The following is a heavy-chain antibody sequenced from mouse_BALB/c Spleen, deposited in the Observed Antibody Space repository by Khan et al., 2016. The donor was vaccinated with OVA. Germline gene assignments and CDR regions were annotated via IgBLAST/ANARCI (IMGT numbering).Heavy chain of an antibody. CDR2: INPHIGET. CDR1: GYSFTGYF. V-gene: IGHV1-20*02. D-gene: IGHD1-1*01. CDR3: TRIYRSDFDY. Sequence: EVQLQQSGPELVRPGASVKISCKASGYSFTGYFMNWVMQSHGKSLEWIGRINPHIGETFYNQKFKDKATLTVDESSNTANMELRSLASEDSAVYYCTRIYRSDFDYWGQGTTLTVSS. J-gene: IGHJ2*01.